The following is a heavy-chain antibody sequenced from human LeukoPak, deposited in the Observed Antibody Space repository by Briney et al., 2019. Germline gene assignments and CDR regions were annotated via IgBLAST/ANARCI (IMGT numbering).Heavy chain of an antibody. J-gene: IGHJ4*02. Sequence: GGSLRLSCAVSGFSFSNYWVSWVRQAPGKGLEWVANIKEDGSEKNYVDSVKGRFTISRDNAKNSLYLQMNSLRAEDTAVYYCVYSSGWYPNFDYWGQGTLVTVSS. V-gene: IGHV3-7*03. CDR1: GFSFSNYW. D-gene: IGHD6-19*01. CDR3: VYSSGWYPNFDY. CDR2: IKEDGSEK.